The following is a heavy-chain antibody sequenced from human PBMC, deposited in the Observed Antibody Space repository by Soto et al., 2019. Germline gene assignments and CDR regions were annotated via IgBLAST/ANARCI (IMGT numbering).Heavy chain of an antibody. CDR3: ARDPAAPFDY. CDR2: IIPILGIA. D-gene: IGHD2-2*01. V-gene: IGHV1-69*08. Sequence: QVQLVQSGAEVKKPGSSVKVSCKASGGTFSSYTISWVRQAPGQGLEWMGRIIPILGIANYAQNFQGRVTITADKSTSTAYMELSSLRSEDTAVYYCARDPAAPFDYWGQGTLVTVSS. CDR1: GGTFSSYT. J-gene: IGHJ4*02.